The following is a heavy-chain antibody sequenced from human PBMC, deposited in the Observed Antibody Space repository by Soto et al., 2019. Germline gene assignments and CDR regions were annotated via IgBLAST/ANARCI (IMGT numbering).Heavy chain of an antibody. Sequence: GASVKVSCKASGYTFTSYAMHWVRQAPGQRLEWMGWINAGNGNTKYSQKFQGRVTITRDTSASTAYMELSSLRSEDTAVYYCARFRGPPYIVVVPAAARYPYYYYMDVWGKGTTVTVSS. J-gene: IGHJ6*03. CDR3: ARFRGPPYIVVVPAAARYPYYYYMDV. CDR1: GYTFTSYA. D-gene: IGHD2-2*01. V-gene: IGHV1-3*01. CDR2: INAGNGNT.